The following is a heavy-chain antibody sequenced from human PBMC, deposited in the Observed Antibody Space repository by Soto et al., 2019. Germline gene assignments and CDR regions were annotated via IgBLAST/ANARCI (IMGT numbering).Heavy chain of an antibody. V-gene: IGHV3-21*01. CDR2: ISSSSSYI. CDR1: GFTFSSYS. Sequence: GGSLRLSCAASGFTFSSYSMNWVRQAPGKGLEWVSSISSSSSYIYYADSVKGRFTISRDNAKNSLYLQMNSLRAEDTAVYYCARGQQDHGYKLFDYWGQGTLVTVSS. D-gene: IGHD5-12*01. CDR3: ARGQQDHGYKLFDY. J-gene: IGHJ4*02.